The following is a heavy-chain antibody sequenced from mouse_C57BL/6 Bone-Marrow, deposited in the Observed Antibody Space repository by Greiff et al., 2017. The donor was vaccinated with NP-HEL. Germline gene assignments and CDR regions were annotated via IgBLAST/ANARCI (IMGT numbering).Heavy chain of an antibody. D-gene: IGHD1-1*01. CDR1: GYTFTSYW. CDR2: IHPNSGST. Sequence: VQLQQPGAELVKPGASVKLSCKASGYTFTSYWMHWVKQRPGQGLEWIGMIHPNSGSTNYNEKFKSKATLTVDKSSSTAYMQLSSLTSEDSAVYYCARRLLNPDAMDYWGQGTSVTVSS. J-gene: IGHJ4*01. CDR3: ARRLLNPDAMDY. V-gene: IGHV1-64*01.